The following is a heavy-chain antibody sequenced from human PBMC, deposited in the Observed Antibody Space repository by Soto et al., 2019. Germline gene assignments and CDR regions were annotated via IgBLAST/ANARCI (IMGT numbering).Heavy chain of an antibody. V-gene: IGHV4-39*01. CDR3: ARHLGCRSSSCQDDGFDI. J-gene: IGHJ3*02. CDR2: IYNSGST. D-gene: IGHD2-2*01. Sequence: QLQLQESGPGLVKPSETLSLTCTVSGGSISSSSYYWGWIRQPPGKGLEWIGSIYNSGSTYYNPSLKSRVTISVDTSKNQFSLKLTSVTAADTAVYYCARHLGCRSSSCQDDGFDIWGQGTMVTVSS. CDR1: GGSISSSSYY.